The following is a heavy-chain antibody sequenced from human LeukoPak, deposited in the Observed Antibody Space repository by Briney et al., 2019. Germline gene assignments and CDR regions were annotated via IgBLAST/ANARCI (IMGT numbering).Heavy chain of an antibody. CDR1: GGSFSGYY. J-gene: IGHJ5*02. CDR3: VRAYYSTSWFPH. CDR2: INHSGST. D-gene: IGHD3-10*01. V-gene: IGHV4-34*01. Sequence: SETLSLTCAVYGGSFSGYYWSWIRQPPGKGLEWIGEINHSGSTNYNPSLKSRVTISVDTSKNQFSLKLSSVTAADTAVYYCVRAYYSTSWFPHWGQGALVTVSS.